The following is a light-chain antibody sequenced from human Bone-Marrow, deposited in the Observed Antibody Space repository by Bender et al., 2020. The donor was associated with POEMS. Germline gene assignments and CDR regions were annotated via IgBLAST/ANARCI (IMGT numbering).Light chain of an antibody. J-gene: IGLJ3*02. CDR2: EAN. Sequence: QPALTQPASVSGSPGQSITISCTGTSSDVGTYNLVSWFQHHPGKVPKLLIYEANQRPSGVSTRFSGSNSANTASLTISGLQAEDEADYYCCSYAGRTTWVFGGGTKLTVL. CDR3: CSYAGRTTWV. V-gene: IGLV2-23*01. CDR1: SSDVGTYNL.